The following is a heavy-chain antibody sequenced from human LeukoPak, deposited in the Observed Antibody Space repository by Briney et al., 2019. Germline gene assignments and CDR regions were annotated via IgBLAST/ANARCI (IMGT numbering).Heavy chain of an antibody. V-gene: IGHV3-53*01. D-gene: IGHD6-6*01. Sequence: PGGSLRLSCAAYGLTVSSEYLAWVRQAPGKGLEWISVIYGAGATYYADSVQGRLTISRDTYSNALYLQMNSLRVEDTAVYHCARLIPASRHYFDYWGQGTLVTVSS. J-gene: IGHJ4*02. CDR3: ARLIPASRHYFDY. CDR2: IYGAGAT. CDR1: GLTVSSEY.